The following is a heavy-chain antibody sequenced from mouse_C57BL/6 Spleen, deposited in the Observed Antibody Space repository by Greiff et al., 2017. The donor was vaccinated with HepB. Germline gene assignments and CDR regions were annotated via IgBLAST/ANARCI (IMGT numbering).Heavy chain of an antibody. Sequence: VQLQQSGPELVKPGASVKISCKASGYAFSSSWMNWVKQRPGKGLEWIGRIYPGDGDTNYNGKFKGKATLTADKSSSTAYMQLSSLTSEDSAVYFCARSKPYGSSDLGYWGQGTTLTVAS. D-gene: IGHD1-1*01. CDR1: GYAFSSSW. J-gene: IGHJ2*01. CDR3: ARSKPYGSSDLGY. CDR2: IYPGDGDT. V-gene: IGHV1-82*01.